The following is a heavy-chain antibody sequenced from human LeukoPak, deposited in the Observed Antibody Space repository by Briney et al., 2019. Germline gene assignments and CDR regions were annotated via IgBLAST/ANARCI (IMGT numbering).Heavy chain of an antibody. Sequence: GGSLRLSCAASGFTFSSYAMSWVRQAPGKGLEWVSAISGSGGSTYYADSVKGRFTISRDNSKNTLYLQMNSLRAEDTAVYYCAKAGSSGWYPWDYYYYMDVWGKGTTVTISS. J-gene: IGHJ6*03. V-gene: IGHV3-23*01. CDR1: GFTFSSYA. D-gene: IGHD6-19*01. CDR2: ISGSGGST. CDR3: AKAGSSGWYPWDYYYYMDV.